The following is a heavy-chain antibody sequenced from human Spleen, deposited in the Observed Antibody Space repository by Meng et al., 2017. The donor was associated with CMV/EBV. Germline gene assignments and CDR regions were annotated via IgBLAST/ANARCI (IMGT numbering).Heavy chain of an antibody. D-gene: IGHD3-3*01. CDR2: IYNTGRD. J-gene: IGHJ5*02. V-gene: IGHV4-61*08. CDR3: SRGPPTEIWSVYHWFDP. CDR1: GASVSSDDYH. Sequence: SETLSLTCTVSGASVSSDDYHWSWIRQPPGKELEWIGQIYNTGRDTYNPSLKSRVTISADTSKNQFSLGLSSVTAADTAVYYCSRGPPTEIWSVYHWFDPWGQGTLVTVSS.